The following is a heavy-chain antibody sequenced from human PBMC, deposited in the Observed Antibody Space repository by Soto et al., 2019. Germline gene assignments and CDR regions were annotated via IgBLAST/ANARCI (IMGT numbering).Heavy chain of an antibody. D-gene: IGHD3-3*01. V-gene: IGHV4-4*07. Sequence: PAETLSLSCPVSGGAISAYYWTCIRQTAGKVLEWIGRIYSSGSTKYNPALQSRVTMSLDTSNNQFSLRLTSVTAADTAVYYCERGQRFSVWFDTWGQGTLVTVSS. J-gene: IGHJ5*02. CDR2: IYSSGST. CDR3: ERGQRFSVWFDT. CDR1: GGAISAYY.